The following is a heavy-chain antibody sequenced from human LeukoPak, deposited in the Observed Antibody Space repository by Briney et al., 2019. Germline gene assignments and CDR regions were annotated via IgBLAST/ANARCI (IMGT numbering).Heavy chain of an antibody. D-gene: IGHD4-17*01. Sequence: SVKVSCKASGFTFTSSAVQWVRQARGQRLEWIGWIVVGSGNTNYAQKFQERVTITRDMSTSTAYMELSSLRSEDTAVYYCAADRGYGDYLFWFDPWGQGTLVTVSS. V-gene: IGHV1-58*01. CDR1: GFTFTSSA. CDR3: AADRGYGDYLFWFDP. CDR2: IVVGSGNT. J-gene: IGHJ5*02.